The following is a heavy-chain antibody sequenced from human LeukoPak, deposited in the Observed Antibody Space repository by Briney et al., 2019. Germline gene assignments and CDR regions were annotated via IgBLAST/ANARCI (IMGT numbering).Heavy chain of an antibody. Sequence: SETLSLTCTVSGGSISSSSYYWGWIRQPPGKGLEWIGSLYYSGNTFYNPSLKSRVTISVDTSKNQLSLKLSSVTATDTAVYYCARHSGYGSGENWFDPWAREPWSPSPQ. CDR1: GGSISSSSYY. CDR2: LYYSGNT. D-gene: IGHD3-10*01. J-gene: IGHJ5*02. V-gene: IGHV4-39*01. CDR3: ARHSGYGSGENWFDP.